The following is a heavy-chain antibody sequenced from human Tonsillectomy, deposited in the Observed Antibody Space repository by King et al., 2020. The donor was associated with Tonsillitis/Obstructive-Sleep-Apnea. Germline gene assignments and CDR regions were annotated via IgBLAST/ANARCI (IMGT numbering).Heavy chain of an antibody. J-gene: IGHJ5*02. V-gene: IGHV2-5*02. CDR3: AAGLRHNWCDP. CDR2: IYWVDDK. Sequence: TLKESGPTLVKPTQTLTLTCSFSGFSLSTSGVSVGWIRQPPGKAPEWLAVIYWVDDKRYSPSLRSRLTITKDTSKKRVVLKMTNMDSVDTATYYWAAGLRHNWCDPWGRGTLVTVSS. D-gene: IGHD5-12*01. CDR1: GFSLSTSGVS.